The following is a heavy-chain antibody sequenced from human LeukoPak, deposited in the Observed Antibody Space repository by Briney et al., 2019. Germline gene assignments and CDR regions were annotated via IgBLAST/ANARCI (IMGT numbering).Heavy chain of an antibody. J-gene: IGHJ4*02. D-gene: IGHD1-1*01. CDR1: GYTFTSYD. CDR3: ATRVSGRYVTPNWNEEDF. Sequence: ASVKVSCKASGYTFTSYDISWVRQATGQGLEWMGWMNPNSGNTGYAQKFQGRVTMTRNTSISTAYMELSSLRSEDTAVYYCATRVSGRYVTPNWNEEDFWGQGTLVTVSS. V-gene: IGHV1-8*01. CDR2: MNPNSGNT.